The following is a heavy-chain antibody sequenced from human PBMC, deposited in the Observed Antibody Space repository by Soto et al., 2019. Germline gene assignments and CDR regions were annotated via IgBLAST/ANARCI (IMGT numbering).Heavy chain of an antibody. CDR1: GGTFSSYA. Sequence: GASVKVSCKASGGTFSSYAISWVRQAPGQGLEWMGGIIPIFGTANYAQKFQGRVTITADESTSTAYMEPSSLRSEDTAVYYCASRPSSRGVFDWFDPWGQGTLVTVSS. CDR3: ASRPSSRGVFDWFDP. V-gene: IGHV1-69*13. CDR2: IIPIFGTA. J-gene: IGHJ5*02. D-gene: IGHD3-10*01.